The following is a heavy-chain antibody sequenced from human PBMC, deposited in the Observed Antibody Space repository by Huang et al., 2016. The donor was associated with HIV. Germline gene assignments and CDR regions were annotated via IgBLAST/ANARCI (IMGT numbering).Heavy chain of an antibody. CDR3: VRVRRVMDTYYVADCSTLEAFDI. D-gene: IGHD2-21*02. CDR1: GYTFTNYG. J-gene: IGHJ3*02. V-gene: IGHV7-4-1*02. Sequence: QVQLVQSGPELKKPGASVKVSCKASGYTFTNYGVHWVRRAHGQGLEWMGLINTDTGKPRYAQGLTGRFVFSLDTSVNTAYLQISSLKAADSAIYYCVRVRRVMDTYYVADCSTLEAFDIWGQGTVVTVSA. CDR2: INTDTGKP.